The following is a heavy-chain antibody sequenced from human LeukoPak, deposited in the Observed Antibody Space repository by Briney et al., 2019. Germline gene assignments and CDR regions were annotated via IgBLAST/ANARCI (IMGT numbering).Heavy chain of an antibody. CDR2: INHSGST. J-gene: IGHJ4*02. Sequence: PSETLSLPCAVYGGSFSGYYWSWIRQPPGKGLEWIGEINHSGSTNYNPSLKSRVTISVDTSKNQFSLKLSSVTAADTAVYYCARGLGGIFFDYWGQGTLVTVSS. CDR3: ARGLGGIFFDY. V-gene: IGHV4-34*01. CDR1: GGSFSGYY. D-gene: IGHD4-23*01.